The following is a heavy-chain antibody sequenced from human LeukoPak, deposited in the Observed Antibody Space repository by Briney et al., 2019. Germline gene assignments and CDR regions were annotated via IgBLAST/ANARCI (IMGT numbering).Heavy chain of an antibody. CDR1: GYSFTDYY. Sequence: RASVKVSCKASGYSFTDYYIHWVRQAPGQGLEWMGWINPFSGGTKYAQKFQGWVTMTRDTSISTAYMELSKLRSDDTAVYYCARAKRFLEGEIKWGQGTLVTVSS. V-gene: IGHV1-2*04. D-gene: IGHD3-3*01. CDR3: ARAKRFLEGEIK. CDR2: INPFSGGT. J-gene: IGHJ4*02.